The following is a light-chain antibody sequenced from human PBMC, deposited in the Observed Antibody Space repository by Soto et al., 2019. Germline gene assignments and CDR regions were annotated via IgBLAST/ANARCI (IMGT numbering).Light chain of an antibody. CDR3: QQYDRSPLT. J-gene: IGKJ4*01. CDR2: GAS. V-gene: IGKV3-20*01. CDR1: QSVSSSY. Sequence: EIVLTQSPGTLSLSPGERATLSCRASQSVSSSYLAWYQQKPGQAPRLLIYGASSRATGIPDRFSGSGSGTDFTLTISRLEPEDVAVYYCQQYDRSPLTFGGGNKVEIK.